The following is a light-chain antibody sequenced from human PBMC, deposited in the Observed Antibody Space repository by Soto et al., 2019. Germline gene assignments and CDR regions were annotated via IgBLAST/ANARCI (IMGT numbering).Light chain of an antibody. CDR3: QQYGSAPRK. Sequence: EIVLTQSPGTLSLSPGERATLSCRASQSVSSSYLAWYQQKPGQAPRLLIYGASSRATGIPDRFSGSGSGTDFTLTISRLEPEDCAVYCCQQYGSAPRKFGQGTKVDIK. V-gene: IGKV3-20*01. J-gene: IGKJ1*01. CDR2: GAS. CDR1: QSVSSSY.